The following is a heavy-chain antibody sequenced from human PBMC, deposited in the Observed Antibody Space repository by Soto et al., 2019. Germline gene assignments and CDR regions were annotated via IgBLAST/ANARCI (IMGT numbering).Heavy chain of an antibody. J-gene: IGHJ5*02. D-gene: IGHD3-3*01. CDR1: GYNFNIYC. V-gene: IGHV1-18*01. CDR3: ARDPHEYWTSYWFDP. CDR2: ISAYDGKT. Sequence: ASLKVSCKASGYNFNIYCINWVRQAPVQGLELMGWISAYDGKTTYAEKFQGRVTMTTDASTSTAYMELRSLRSDDTAVYYCARDPHEYWTSYWFDPWGQGTLVTVSS.